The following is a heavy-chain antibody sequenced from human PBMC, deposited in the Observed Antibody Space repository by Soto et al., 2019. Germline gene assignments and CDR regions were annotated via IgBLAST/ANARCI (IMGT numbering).Heavy chain of an antibody. CDR3: ARGGYSGYDFDY. D-gene: IGHD5-12*01. J-gene: IGHJ4*02. Sequence: SETLSLTCAVSGGPISSGGYSWSRIRQPPGKGLEWIGNTYHSGRTNYNPSLKSRVTLSVDSSKNQFSLKLSSVTAADTAVYYCARGGYSGYDFDYWGQGTLVTVSS. CDR1: GGPISSGGYS. CDR2: TYHSGRT. V-gene: IGHV4-30-2*01.